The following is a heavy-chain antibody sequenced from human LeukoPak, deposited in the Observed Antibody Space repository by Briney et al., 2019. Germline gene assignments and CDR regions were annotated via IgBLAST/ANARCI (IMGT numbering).Heavy chain of an antibody. Sequence: SETLSLTCAVSGGSISSSNWWSWVRQPPGKGLEWIGEIYHSGSTNYNPSLKSRVTISVDTSKNQFSLKLSSVTAADTAVYYCARIYGSGSYDIDYWGQGTLVTVSS. CDR2: IYHSGST. V-gene: IGHV4-4*02. D-gene: IGHD3-10*01. CDR3: ARIYGSGSYDIDY. CDR1: GGSISSSNW. J-gene: IGHJ4*02.